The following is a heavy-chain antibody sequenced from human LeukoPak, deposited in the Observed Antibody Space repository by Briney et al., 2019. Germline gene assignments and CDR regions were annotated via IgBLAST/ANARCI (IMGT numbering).Heavy chain of an antibody. CDR3: AREQGLVGGYSYGYDS. Sequence: PETLSLTCTVSSGSIRSHYWSWIRQPPGKGPEWIGNIYYRGSTNYNPSLKSRVTISVDTSKNQFSLKLSSVTAVDMAVYYCAREQGLVGGYSYGYDSWGQGTLVTVSS. CDR2: IYYRGST. CDR1: SGSIRSHY. D-gene: IGHD5-18*01. J-gene: IGHJ4*02. V-gene: IGHV4-59*11.